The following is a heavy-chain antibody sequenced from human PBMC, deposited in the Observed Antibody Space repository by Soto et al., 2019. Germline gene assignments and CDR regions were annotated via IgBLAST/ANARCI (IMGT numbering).Heavy chain of an antibody. J-gene: IGHJ6*02. Sequence: PGGSLRLSCTASGFTFGDYAMSWFRQAPGKGLEWVGFIRSKAYGGTTEYAASVKGRFTISRDDSKSIAYLQMNSLKTEDTAAYYCTREVVVVVAANYYYYYGMDVWGQGTTVTVSS. CDR2: IRSKAYGGTT. V-gene: IGHV3-49*03. CDR1: GFTFGDYA. CDR3: TREVVVVVAANYYYYYGMDV. D-gene: IGHD2-15*01.